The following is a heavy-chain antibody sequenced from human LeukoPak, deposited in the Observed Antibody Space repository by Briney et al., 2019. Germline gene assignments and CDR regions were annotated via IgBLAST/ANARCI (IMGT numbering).Heavy chain of an antibody. CDR3: ATSILYDSSGYDAFDI. CDR1: GGTFSRYA. CDR2: IIPIFGTA. Sequence: SVKFACKASGGTFSRYAISWVRKAPGQGLEWMGGIIPIFGTANYAQKFQGRVTITTDESTSTAYMELSSLRSEDTAVYYCATSILYDSSGYDAFDIWGQGTMVTVSS. V-gene: IGHV1-69*05. D-gene: IGHD3-22*01. J-gene: IGHJ3*02.